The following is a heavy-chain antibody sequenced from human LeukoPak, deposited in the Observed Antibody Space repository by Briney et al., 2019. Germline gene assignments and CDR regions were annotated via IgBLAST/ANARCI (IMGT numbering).Heavy chain of an antibody. CDR2: INAGNGNT. D-gene: IGHD6-19*01. V-gene: IGHV1-3*01. J-gene: IGHJ5*02. CDR3: ARGPKIAVAGKGWFDP. Sequence: ASVKVSCMASGYTFTSYAMHWVRQAPGERLEWMGWINAGNGNTKYSQKFQGRVTITRDTSASTAYMELSSLRSEDTAVYYCARGPKIAVAGKGWFDPWGQGTLVTVSS. CDR1: GYTFTSYA.